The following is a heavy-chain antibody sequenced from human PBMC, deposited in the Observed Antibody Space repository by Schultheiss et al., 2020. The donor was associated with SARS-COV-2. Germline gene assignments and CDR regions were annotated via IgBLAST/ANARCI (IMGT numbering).Heavy chain of an antibody. Sequence: ASVKVSCKASGYTFTNYAMHWVRQAPGQRLEWMGRINPNSGGTNYAQKFQGRVTMTRDTSISTAYMELSRLRSDDTAVYYCARVARRGSSSSAFDYWGQGTLVTVSS. CDR2: INPNSGGT. V-gene: IGHV1-2*06. CDR1: GYTFTNYA. J-gene: IGHJ4*02. CDR3: ARVARRGSSSSAFDY. D-gene: IGHD6-6*01.